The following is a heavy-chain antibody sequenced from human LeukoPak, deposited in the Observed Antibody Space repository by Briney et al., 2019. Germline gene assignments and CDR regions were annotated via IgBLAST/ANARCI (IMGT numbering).Heavy chain of an antibody. CDR2: ISGNGGST. CDR3: AKDFISGD. CDR1: RFTFSSYA. Sequence: GGSLRLSCAASRFTFSSYAMSWVRQAPGMRLEWVSAISGNGGSTYYADSVKGRFTSSRDNSNNTLFLQMNSLRAEDTAVYYCAKDFISGDWGQGTLVTVSS. V-gene: IGHV3-23*01. D-gene: IGHD2-15*01. J-gene: IGHJ4*02.